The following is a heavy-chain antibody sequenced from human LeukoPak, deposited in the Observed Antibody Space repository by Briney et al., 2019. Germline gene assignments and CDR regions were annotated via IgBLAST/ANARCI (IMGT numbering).Heavy chain of an antibody. Sequence: GGSLRLSCAASGFTFSSYWMSWVRQAPGKGLEWVSAISGSGGSTYYADSVKGRFTISRDNSKNTLYLQMNSLRAEDTAVYYCAKDPHLRDIVVVPAALGYWGQGTLVTVSS. V-gene: IGHV3-23*01. CDR3: AKDPHLRDIVVVPAALGY. D-gene: IGHD2-2*01. CDR1: GFTFSSYW. CDR2: ISGSGGST. J-gene: IGHJ4*02.